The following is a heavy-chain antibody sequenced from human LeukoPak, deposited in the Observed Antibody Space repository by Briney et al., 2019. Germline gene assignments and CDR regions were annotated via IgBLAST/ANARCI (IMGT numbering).Heavy chain of an antibody. J-gene: IGHJ4*02. D-gene: IGHD2-2*01. CDR3: VRGRSTGTIDY. V-gene: IGHV4-30-4*01. Sequence: NPSETLCLTCAVSGDFISSGDHYWNWIRQAPGKGLGWIGYIFHSGSTYYNPSLRSRLTVSLDTSKNQFSLKLTSVTAADSAVYYCVRGRSTGTIDYWGQGTLVTVSS. CDR1: GDFISSGDHY. CDR2: IFHSGST.